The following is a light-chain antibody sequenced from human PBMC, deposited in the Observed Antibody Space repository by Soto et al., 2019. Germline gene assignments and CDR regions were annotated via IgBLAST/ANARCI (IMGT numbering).Light chain of an antibody. J-gene: IGKJ3*01. CDR3: QQSYSTPST. CDR1: QIISTY. Sequence: DIQMTQSPSSLSASVGDRVTITCRASQIISTYLNWYKQKPGKAPKVLIYAASSLQSGVPPRFSGSGSGTDFTLTISSLQPEDFATYYCQQSYSTPSTFGPGTKVDIK. V-gene: IGKV1-39*01. CDR2: AAS.